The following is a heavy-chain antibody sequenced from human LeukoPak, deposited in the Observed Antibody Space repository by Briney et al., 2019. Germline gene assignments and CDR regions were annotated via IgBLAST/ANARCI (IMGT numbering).Heavy chain of an antibody. CDR1: GYTFTGYY. Sequence: ASVKVSCKASGYTFTGYYMHWVRQAPGQGLEWIGWINPNSSGTNYAQKFQGRVPMTRATSISTAYMELSRLRSDDTAVYYCAREVVPAAMRRSDAFDIWGQGTMVTVSS. CDR3: AREVVPAAMRRSDAFDI. D-gene: IGHD2-2*01. CDR2: INPNSSGT. J-gene: IGHJ3*02. V-gene: IGHV1-2*02.